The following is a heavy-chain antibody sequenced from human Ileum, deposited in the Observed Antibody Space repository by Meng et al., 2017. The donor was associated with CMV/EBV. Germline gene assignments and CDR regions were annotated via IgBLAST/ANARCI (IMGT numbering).Heavy chain of an antibody. CDR1: GFTFSDYA. J-gene: IGHJ1*01. D-gene: IGHD3-16*01. V-gene: IGHV3-23*01. Sequence: EGPLLESGCGFLKPWWSLRLSCAASGFTFSDYAMTWVRQAPGEGLEWVSAISGSGGRTYYADSVRGRFTISRDNSKNMLYLQMNTLTVEDTAVYFCVKEISGDYGVRQHWGQGTLVTVSS. CDR2: ISGSGGRT. CDR3: VKEISGDYGVRQH.